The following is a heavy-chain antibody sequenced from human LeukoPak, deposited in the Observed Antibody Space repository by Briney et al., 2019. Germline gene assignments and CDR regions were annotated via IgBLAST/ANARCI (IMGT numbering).Heavy chain of an antibody. V-gene: IGHV4-4*02. CDR1: GVSISIRSW. Sequence: SGTLSLTCAVSGVSISIRSWWTWVRQPPGKGRGWIWEIYYSGNTNYNPSLTSRVTISIDQSKNHFSLKLNSVTAADTAVYYCAKQRDGRGWVRWFDPWGQGTVVSVFS. CDR2: IYYSGNT. CDR3: AKQRDGRGWVRWFDP. J-gene: IGHJ5*02. D-gene: IGHD1/OR15-1a*01.